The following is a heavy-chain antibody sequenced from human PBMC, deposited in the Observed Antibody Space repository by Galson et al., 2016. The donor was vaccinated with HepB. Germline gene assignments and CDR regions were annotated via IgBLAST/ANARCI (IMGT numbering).Heavy chain of an antibody. CDR1: GFTISSFA. Sequence: SLRLSCAASGFTISSFAMSWVRQAPGKELEWVSSFSNADKTYYSAVAEGRFTISRDNSRNALYLQMSGLRDDDTAVYYCAKDHRSFGWPCFESWGQGSLVIVSS. CDR3: AKDHRSFGWPCFES. V-gene: IGHV3-23*01. CDR2: FSNADKT. J-gene: IGHJ4*02. D-gene: IGHD6-19*01.